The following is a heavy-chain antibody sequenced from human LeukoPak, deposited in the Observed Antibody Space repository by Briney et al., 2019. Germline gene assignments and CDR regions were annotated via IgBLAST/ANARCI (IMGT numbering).Heavy chain of an antibody. Sequence: GGSLRLSCAASGFTFSNYAMSWVRQAPGKGLEWVSSISGTGGSTYYADSVKGRFTISRDNSKNTLYLQMNSLRAEDTAVYYCARDIGSGWPYYFDYWGQGTLVTVSS. J-gene: IGHJ4*02. V-gene: IGHV3-23*01. D-gene: IGHD6-19*01. CDR2: ISGTGGST. CDR3: ARDIGSGWPYYFDY. CDR1: GFTFSNYA.